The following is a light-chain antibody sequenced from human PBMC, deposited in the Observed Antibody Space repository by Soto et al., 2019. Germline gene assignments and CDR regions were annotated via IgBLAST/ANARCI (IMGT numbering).Light chain of an antibody. V-gene: IGKV3D-20*02. CDR2: GAS. CDR1: QRISISY. CDR3: QQRSNWPPALT. J-gene: IGKJ4*01. Sequence: EIVLTQSPDTLSLSPGERATLSCRASQRISISYLAWFQQKPGQAPRLLIYGASGRATGIPDRFSGSGSGTDFTLTINRLEPEDFAVYYCQQRSNWPPALTFGGGTKVEIK.